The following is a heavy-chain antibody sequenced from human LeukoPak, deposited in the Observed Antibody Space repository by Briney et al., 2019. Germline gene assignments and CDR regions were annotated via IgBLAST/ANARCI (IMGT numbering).Heavy chain of an antibody. D-gene: IGHD2-2*01. J-gene: IGHJ6*02. CDR3: AGAPHYCSSTSCYSSQRTYYYYGMDV. V-gene: IGHV4-34*01. CDR2: INHSGST. CDR1: GGSFSGYY. Sequence: SETLSLTCAVYGGSFSGYYWSWIRQPPGKGLEWIGEINHSGSTNYNPSLKSRVTISVDTSKNQFSLKLSSVTAADTAVYYCAGAPHYCSSTSCYSSQRTYYYYGMDVWGQGTTVTVSS.